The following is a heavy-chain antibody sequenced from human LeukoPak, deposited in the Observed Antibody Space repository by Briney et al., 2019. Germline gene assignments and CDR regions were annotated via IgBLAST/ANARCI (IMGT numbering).Heavy chain of an antibody. Sequence: ASVMVSRKTSGYTFSSYSMHWVRQAPGQGLEWMAIIDPSDGGRSYAQKFQGRVTMTSDTSASTVYMELRSLRSEDTAVYYCARGATDYFYMDVWGKGTTVSVSS. V-gene: IGHV1-46*01. CDR2: IDPSDGGR. CDR3: ARGATDYFYMDV. J-gene: IGHJ6*03. CDR1: GYTFSSYS.